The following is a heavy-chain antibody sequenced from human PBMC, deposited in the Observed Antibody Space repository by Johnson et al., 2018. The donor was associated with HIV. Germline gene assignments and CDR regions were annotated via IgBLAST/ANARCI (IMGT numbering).Heavy chain of an antibody. CDR3: ARAINDAFDI. V-gene: IGHV3-33*05. J-gene: IGHJ3*02. CDR2: ISFDGTTK. CDR1: GFTFSSYG. Sequence: VQLVESGGGVVQPGRSLRLSCAASGFTFSSYGMHWVRPTPGKGLEWVAVISFDGTTKYYADSVKGRLTISRDNAKNSLYLQMNSLRAEDTAVYFCARAINDAFDIWGQGTMVTVSP.